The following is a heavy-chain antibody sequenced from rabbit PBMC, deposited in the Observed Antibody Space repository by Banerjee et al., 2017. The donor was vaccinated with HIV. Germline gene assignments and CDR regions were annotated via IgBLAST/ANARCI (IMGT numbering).Heavy chain of an antibody. CDR2: INTSSGNT. Sequence: QSLEESGGDLVKPGASLTLTCTASGFSFNNKYVMCWVRQAPGKGLEWIACINTSSGNTVYANWAKGRFTISKTSSTTVTLQMTSLTAADTATYFCSRVTGYGSTSGHPTRLDLWGPGTLVTVS. CDR1: GFSFNNKYV. J-gene: IGHJ3*01. CDR3: SRVTGYGSTSGHPTRLDL. V-gene: IGHV1S40*01. D-gene: IGHD1-1*01.